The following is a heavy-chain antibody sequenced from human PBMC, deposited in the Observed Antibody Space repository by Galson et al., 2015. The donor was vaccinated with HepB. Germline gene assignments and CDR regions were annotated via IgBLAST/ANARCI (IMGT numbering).Heavy chain of an antibody. CDR3: AHTVSSSWYPYFDY. CDR1: GFSLSTSGVG. V-gene: IGHV2-5*02. J-gene: IGHJ4*02. D-gene: IGHD6-13*01. Sequence: PALVKPTQTLTLTCTFSGFSLSTSGVGVGWIRQPPGKALEWLALIYWDDDKRYSPSLKSRLTITKDTSKNQVVLTMTNMDPVDTTTYYCAHTVSSSWYPYFDYWGQGTLVTVSS. CDR2: IYWDDDK.